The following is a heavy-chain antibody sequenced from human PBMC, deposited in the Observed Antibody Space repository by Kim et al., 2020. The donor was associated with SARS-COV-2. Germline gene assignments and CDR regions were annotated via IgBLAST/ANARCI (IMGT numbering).Heavy chain of an antibody. V-gene: IGHV3-7*01. J-gene: IGHJ3*02. CDR1: GFTFSSYW. D-gene: IGHD1-26*01. Sequence: GGSLRLSCAASGFTFSSYWMSWVRQAPGKGLEWVANIKQDGSEKYYVDSVKGRFTISRDNAKNSLYLQMNSLRAEDTAVYYCAREGEWELLVGGAFDIWGQGTMVTVSS. CDR3: AREGEWELLVGGAFDI. CDR2: IKQDGSEK.